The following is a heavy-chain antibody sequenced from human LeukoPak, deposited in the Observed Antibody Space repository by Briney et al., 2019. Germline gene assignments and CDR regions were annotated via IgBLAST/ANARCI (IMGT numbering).Heavy chain of an antibody. V-gene: IGHV1-2*02. CDR3: AKAAEYSGDDYFWFDY. D-gene: IGHD5-12*01. CDR2: INPNSGGT. J-gene: IGHJ4*02. Sequence: ASVKDSCKASGCTFTSYDINWVRQATGQGLEWMACINPNSGGTNYAQKFHGRVTMTRDTSISTAYMELSRLRSDDTAVYYCAKAAEYSGDDYFWFDYWGLGTLVTVSS. CDR1: GCTFTSYD.